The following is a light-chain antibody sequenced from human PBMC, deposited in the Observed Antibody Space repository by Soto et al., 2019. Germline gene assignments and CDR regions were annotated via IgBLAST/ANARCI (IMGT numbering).Light chain of an antibody. Sequence: EIVLTQSPGTLSLSPGERATLSCRASQSVSSSYLAWYQQKPGQAPRLLIYGASSRATGIPDRFSGSGSGTDFTLTISSLQPEDFATYYCQQSYSTALTFGGGTKVDIK. J-gene: IGKJ4*01. V-gene: IGKV3-20*01. CDR3: QQSYSTALT. CDR1: QSVSSSY. CDR2: GAS.